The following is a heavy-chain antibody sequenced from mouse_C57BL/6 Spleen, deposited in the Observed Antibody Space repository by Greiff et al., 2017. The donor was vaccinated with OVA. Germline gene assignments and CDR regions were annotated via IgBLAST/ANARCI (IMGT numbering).Heavy chain of an antibody. V-gene: IGHV3-6*01. CDR3: ARDTGWEFFAY. CDR1: GYSITSGYY. D-gene: IGHD3-2*02. J-gene: IGHJ3*01. Sequence: DVKLQESGPGLVKPSQSLSLTCSVTGYSITSGYYWNWIRQFPGNKLEWMGYISYDGSNNYNPSLKNRISITRDTSKNQFFLKLNSVTTEDTATYYCARDTGWEFFAYWGQGTLVTVSA. CDR2: ISYDGSN.